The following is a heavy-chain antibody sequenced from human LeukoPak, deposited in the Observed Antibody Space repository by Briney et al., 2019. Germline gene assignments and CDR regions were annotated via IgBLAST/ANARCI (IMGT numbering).Heavy chain of an antibody. Sequence: PSETLSLTCTVSGGSSSSGSYYWSWIRQPAGKGLEWIGRIYTSGSTNYNPSLKSRVTISVDTSKNQFSLKLSSVTAADTAVYYCARDRPVGATTYGMDVWGQGTTVTVSS. V-gene: IGHV4-61*02. D-gene: IGHD1-26*01. CDR1: GGSSSSGSYY. CDR2: IYTSGST. CDR3: ARDRPVGATTYGMDV. J-gene: IGHJ6*02.